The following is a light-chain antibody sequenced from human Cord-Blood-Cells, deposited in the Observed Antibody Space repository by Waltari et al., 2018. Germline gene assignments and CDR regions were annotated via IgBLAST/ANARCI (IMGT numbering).Light chain of an antibody. CDR1: QSISSY. Sequence: DIQMTQSPSSLSASVGDRVTITCRASQSISSYLNWYPQKPGKAPKLLIYAASSLQSGVPSRFSGSGSGTDFTLTISSPQPEDFATYYCQQSYSTPRYTFGQGTKLEIK. V-gene: IGKV1-39*01. CDR3: QQSYSTPRYT. J-gene: IGKJ2*01. CDR2: AAS.